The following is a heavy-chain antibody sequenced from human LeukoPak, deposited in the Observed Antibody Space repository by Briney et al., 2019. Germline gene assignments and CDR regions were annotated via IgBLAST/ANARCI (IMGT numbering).Heavy chain of an antibody. CDR3: ATISSGHWYFDL. J-gene: IGHJ2*01. V-gene: IGHV1-2*02. Sequence: GASVKVSCKASGNMVTGYHVHWVRQAPGQGLEWMGWINANSGVTNYEQTFQGRVTLSRDTSISTAYMELSRLTSDDTAVYYCATISSGHWYFDLWGRGTLVIVSS. CDR1: GNMVTGYH. D-gene: IGHD6-25*01. CDR2: INANSGVT.